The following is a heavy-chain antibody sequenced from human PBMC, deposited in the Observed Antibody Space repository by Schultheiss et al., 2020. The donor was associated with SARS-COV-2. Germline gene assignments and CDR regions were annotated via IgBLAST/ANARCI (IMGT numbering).Heavy chain of an antibody. J-gene: IGHJ5*02. CDR2: ISYDGSKT. CDR3: VKTYCSGTCYSDWFDP. V-gene: IGHV3-30*18. CDR1: GFTFSSYG. D-gene: IGHD2-21*02. Sequence: GGSLRLSCAASGFTFSSYGMHWVRQAPGKGLEWVAVISYDGSKTFYADSVMGRFTISRDNSKNTLYLQINSLRAEDTAIYYCVKTYCSGTCYSDWFDPWGQGTLVTVSS.